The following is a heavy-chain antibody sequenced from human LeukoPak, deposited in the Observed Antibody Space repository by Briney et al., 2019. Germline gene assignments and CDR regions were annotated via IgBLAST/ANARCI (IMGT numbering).Heavy chain of an antibody. CDR2: IYYSGST. J-gene: IGHJ4*02. V-gene: IGHV4-59*08. D-gene: IGHD4-17*01. CDR3: ARMGNPATVTTDY. CDR1: GGSMRSYY. Sequence: SETLSLTCTVSGGSMRSYYWSWIRQPPGKGLEWIGYIYYSGSTNYNPSLKSRVTISVDTSKNQFSLKLSSVTAADTAVYYCARMGNPATVTTDYWGQGTLVTVSS.